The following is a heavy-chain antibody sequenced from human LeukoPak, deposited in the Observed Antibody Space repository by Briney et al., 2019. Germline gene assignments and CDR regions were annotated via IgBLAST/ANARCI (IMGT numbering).Heavy chain of an antibody. V-gene: IGHV3-7*01. Sequence: GGSLRLFCAASGFTFSKYAMTWVRQAPGKGLEWVANIKQDGSEKYYVDSVKGRFTISRDNAKNSLYLQMNSLRAEDTAVYYCARDWQFDYWGQGTLVTVSS. CDR2: IKQDGSEK. CDR1: GFTFSKYA. J-gene: IGHJ4*02. CDR3: ARDWQFDY.